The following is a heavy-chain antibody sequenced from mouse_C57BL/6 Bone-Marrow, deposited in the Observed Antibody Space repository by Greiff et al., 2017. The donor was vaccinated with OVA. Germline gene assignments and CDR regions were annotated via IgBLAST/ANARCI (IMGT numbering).Heavy chain of an antibody. CDR2: ISNGGGST. Sequence: EVHLVESGGGLVQPGGSLKLSCAASGFTFSDYYMYWVRQTPEKRLEWVAYISNGGGSTYYPDTVKGRFTISRDNAKNTLYLQMSRLKSEDTAMYYCATPWFAYWGQGTLVTVSA. CDR1: GFTFSDYY. V-gene: IGHV5-12*01. CDR3: ATPWFAY. J-gene: IGHJ3*01.